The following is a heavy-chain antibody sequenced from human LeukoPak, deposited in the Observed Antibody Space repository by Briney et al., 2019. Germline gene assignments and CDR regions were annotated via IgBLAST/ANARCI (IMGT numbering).Heavy chain of an antibody. CDR1: GFIVSSHY. D-gene: IGHD1-26*01. Sequence: PGGSLRLSCAASGFIVSSHYMSWVRQAPGKGLEWVSVIYSGGSTDYADSVKGRFTISRDISKNTVHLQMNSLRAEDTAVYYCARARVGCTHYAFDIWGQGTMVTVSS. CDR3: ARARVGCTHYAFDI. J-gene: IGHJ3*02. V-gene: IGHV3-66*01. CDR2: IYSGGST.